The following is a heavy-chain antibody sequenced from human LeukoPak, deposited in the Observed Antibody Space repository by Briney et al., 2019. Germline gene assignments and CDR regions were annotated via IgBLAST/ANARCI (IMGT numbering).Heavy chain of an antibody. CDR1: GGSISNGGYY. V-gene: IGHV4-31*03. Sequence: PSQTLSLTCTVSGGSISNGGYYWSWIRQHPGKGLEWIGYIYDGGTTYYNPALQSRVTISVDTSDNKFSLKLRSLTAADTAVYYCARGGDRRGFDYWGQGTLVTVSS. D-gene: IGHD1-14*01. CDR3: ARGGDRRGFDY. CDR2: IYDGGTT. J-gene: IGHJ4*02.